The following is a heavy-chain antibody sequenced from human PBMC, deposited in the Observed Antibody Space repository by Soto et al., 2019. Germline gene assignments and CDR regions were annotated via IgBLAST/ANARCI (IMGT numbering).Heavy chain of an antibody. D-gene: IGHD3-10*01. CDR3: AKDSGRGSADYYCDY. CDR1: GFTFSAYG. J-gene: IGHJ4*02. V-gene: IGHV3-30*18. CDR2: ISNDGNNK. Sequence: QVQLVESGGGVVQPGRSLRLSCAASGFTFSAYGMHWFRQAPGKGLERVAVISNDGNNKYHADSVKGRFTISRDNSKNSLYLQMNSLRAEDTAVYYCAKDSGRGSADYYCDYWGQGTLVTVSS.